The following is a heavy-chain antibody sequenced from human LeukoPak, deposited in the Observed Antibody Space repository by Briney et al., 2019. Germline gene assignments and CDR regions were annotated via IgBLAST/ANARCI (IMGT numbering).Heavy chain of an antibody. Sequence: PSETLSLTCAVYGGSFSGYYWNWIRQPPGKGLEWIGEINHSGSTNYNPSLKSRVTISVDTSKNQFSLKLSSVTAADTAVYYCAREPHYWGQGTLVTVSS. CDR3: AREPHY. CDR1: GGSFSGYY. CDR2: INHSGST. J-gene: IGHJ4*02. V-gene: IGHV4-34*01. D-gene: IGHD1-14*01.